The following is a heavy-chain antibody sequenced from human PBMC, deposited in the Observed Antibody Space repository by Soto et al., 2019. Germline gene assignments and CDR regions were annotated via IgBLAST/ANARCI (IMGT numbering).Heavy chain of an antibody. V-gene: IGHV3-74*01. CDR1: GFIFSMYW. CDR3: TRGPRPTSIGTGAF. D-gene: IGHD3-10*01. Sequence: PGGSLRLSCETSGFIFSMYWMHWVRQVPGKGPQWVARITDDGITTYYAASVEGRFTISRDNAKNALYLQMTSLRADDTAVYYCTRGPRPTSIGTGAFWGQGTLVTVSS. J-gene: IGHJ4*02. CDR2: ITDDGITT.